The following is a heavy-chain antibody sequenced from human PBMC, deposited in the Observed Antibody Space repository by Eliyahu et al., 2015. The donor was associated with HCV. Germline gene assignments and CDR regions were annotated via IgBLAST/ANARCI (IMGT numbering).Heavy chain of an antibody. V-gene: IGHV3-53*02. CDR3: ARVVWGTYRDY. J-gene: IGHJ4*02. CDR1: GFXXSXNY. Sequence: EVQLVETGGGLIQPGGSLRXSCAASGFXXSXNYVXWVRQAPGKGLEWVSVIYSGGSTYYADSVKGRFTISRDISNNTLYLQMNGLRADDTAVYYCARVVWGTYRDYWGQGTLVTVSS. D-gene: IGHD3-10*01. CDR2: IYSGGST.